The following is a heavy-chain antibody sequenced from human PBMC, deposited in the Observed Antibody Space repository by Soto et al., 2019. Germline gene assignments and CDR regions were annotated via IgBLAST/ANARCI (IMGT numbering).Heavy chain of an antibody. Sequence: GESLKISCKGSGYSFTSYWIGWVRQMPGKGLEWMGIIYPGDSDTRYSPSFQGQVTISADKSISTAYLQWSSLKASDTAMYYCARLWSPGGVYGDYFYFDYWGQGTLVTVSS. CDR2: IYPGDSDT. D-gene: IGHD4-17*01. CDR3: ARLWSPGGVYGDYFYFDY. J-gene: IGHJ4*02. V-gene: IGHV5-51*01. CDR1: GYSFTSYW.